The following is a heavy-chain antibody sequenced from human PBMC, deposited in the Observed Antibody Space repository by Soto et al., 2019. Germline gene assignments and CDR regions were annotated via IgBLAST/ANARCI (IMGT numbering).Heavy chain of an antibody. D-gene: IGHD4-17*01. V-gene: IGHV4-30-4*01. CDR3: ARVFPTVTTDYSYYGMAV. CDR2: IYYSGST. J-gene: IGHJ6*02. CDR1: GGSISSGDHY. Sequence: QVQLQESGPGLVKPSQTLSLTCTVSGGSISSGDHYWSWIRQPPGKGLEWIGYIYYSGSTYYNPSLKSRVTISVDTSKNQFSLKLSSVTAADTAVYYCARVFPTVTTDYSYYGMAVWGQGTTVTVSS.